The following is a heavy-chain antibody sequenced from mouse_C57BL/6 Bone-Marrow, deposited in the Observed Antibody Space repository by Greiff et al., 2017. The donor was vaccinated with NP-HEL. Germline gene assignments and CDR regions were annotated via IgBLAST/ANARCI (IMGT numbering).Heavy chain of an antibody. Sequence: QVHVKQSGAELARPGASVKLSCKASGYTFTSYGISWVKQRTGQGLEWIGEIYPRSGNTYYNEKFKGKATLTADKSSSTAYMELRSLTSEDSAVYFCARPLGYGSSFDYWGQGTTLTVSS. D-gene: IGHD1-1*01. J-gene: IGHJ2*01. CDR2: IYPRSGNT. V-gene: IGHV1-81*01. CDR3: ARPLGYGSSFDY. CDR1: GYTFTSYG.